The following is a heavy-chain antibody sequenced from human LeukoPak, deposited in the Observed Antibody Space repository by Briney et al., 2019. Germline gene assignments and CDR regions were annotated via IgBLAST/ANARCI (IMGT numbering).Heavy chain of an antibody. V-gene: IGHV4-34*01. Sequence: SETLSLTCAVYGGSFSGYYWSWIRQPPGKGLEWIGEINHSGSTNYNPSLKSRVTISVDTSKNQFSLKLSSVTAADTAVYYCARGVLSCSSTSCYLSYHWFDPWGQGTLVTVSS. D-gene: IGHD2-2*01. CDR3: ARGVLSCSSTSCYLSYHWFDP. J-gene: IGHJ5*02. CDR1: GGSFSGYY. CDR2: INHSGST.